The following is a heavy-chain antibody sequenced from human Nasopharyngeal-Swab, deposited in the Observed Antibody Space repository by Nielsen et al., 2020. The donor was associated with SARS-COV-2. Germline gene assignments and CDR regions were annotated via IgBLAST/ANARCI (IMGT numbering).Heavy chain of an antibody. J-gene: IGHJ4*02. Sequence: GGSLRLSCVVSGFTFRSYGMSWVRQAPGKGLEWVYSITSSGEKKAYADSVKGRLTISRDNSKNTLYLQMSSLGAEDTAVYYCAKDLRVEPTRCYFDYWVQGTLVTVSS. CDR2: ITSSGEKK. CDR1: GFTFRSYG. D-gene: IGHD1-1*01. CDR3: AKDLRVEPTRCYFDY. V-gene: IGHV3-23*01.